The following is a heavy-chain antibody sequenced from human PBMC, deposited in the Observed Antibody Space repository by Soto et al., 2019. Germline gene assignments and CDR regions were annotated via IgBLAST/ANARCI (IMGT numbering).Heavy chain of an antibody. J-gene: IGHJ4*02. V-gene: IGHV4-39*01. CDR2: IYYTGSI. Sequence: QVQLQESGPGLVKPSETLSLTCTVSGGSIISSSYYWGWIRKPPGKGLEWIGSIYYTGSIYHKPSLKSRVTVSVDTSDNQFSLKLGSVTAADTAVYYCARLDRKTAKALYWGQGTLVTVSS. D-gene: IGHD6-25*01. CDR1: GGSIISSSYY. CDR3: ARLDRKTAKALY.